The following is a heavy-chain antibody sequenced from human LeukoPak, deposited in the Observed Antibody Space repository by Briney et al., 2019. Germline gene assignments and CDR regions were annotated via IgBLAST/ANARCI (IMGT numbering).Heavy chain of an antibody. V-gene: IGHV4-38-2*02. CDR1: AYSISSGYY. D-gene: IGHD7-27*01. Sequence: SETLSLTCTVSAYSISSGYYWGWIRQPPGKGLECIGTIYHSGSTNYNPSLKSRVTISVDTSKNQFSLKLSSVTAADTAVYFCARGFRGDNFDYWGQGTLVTVSS. CDR2: IYHSGST. J-gene: IGHJ4*02. CDR3: ARGFRGDNFDY.